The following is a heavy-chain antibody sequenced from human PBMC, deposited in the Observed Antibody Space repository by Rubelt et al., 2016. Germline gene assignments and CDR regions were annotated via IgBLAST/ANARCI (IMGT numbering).Heavy chain of an antibody. CDR1: GGTFSSYA. J-gene: IGHJ4*02. Sequence: QVQLVQSGAEVKKPGSSVKVSCKASGGTFSSYAISWVRQAPGQGLEWMGRIIPILGIANHGQQFHGSATITADKSTSTAYMELSSLRSEDTAVYYCASLQYSSGWYSDYWGQGTLVTVSS. CDR2: IIPILGIA. CDR3: ASLQYSSGWYSDY. V-gene: IGHV1-69*04. D-gene: IGHD6-19*01.